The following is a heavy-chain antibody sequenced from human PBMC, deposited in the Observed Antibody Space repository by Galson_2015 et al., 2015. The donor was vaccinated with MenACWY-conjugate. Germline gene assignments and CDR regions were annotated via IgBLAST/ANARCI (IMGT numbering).Heavy chain of an antibody. V-gene: IGHV5-51*01. Sequence: QSGAEVTKPGESLKIPCRGSGYSFTNYWIAWVRQMPGKGLEWVGLIDPINSNIRYSPSFQGQVTISADESISTAYLQWSSLKASDTAMYYCARHPPGGRGMDVWGRGTTVTVSS. J-gene: IGHJ6*02. CDR1: GYSFTNYW. CDR3: ARHPPGGRGMDV. D-gene: IGHD1-26*01. CDR2: IDPINSNI.